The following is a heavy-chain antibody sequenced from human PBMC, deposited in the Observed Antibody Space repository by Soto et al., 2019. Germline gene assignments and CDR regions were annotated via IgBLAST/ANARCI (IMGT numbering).Heavy chain of an antibody. CDR2: IYYSGST. CDR3: ARRMARGAIHDY. CDR1: GGSISSSSYY. J-gene: IGHJ4*02. D-gene: IGHD3-10*01. Sequence: SETPSLTCTVPGGSISSSSYYWGWIRQPPGKGLEWIGSIYYSGSTYYNPSLKSRVTISVDTSKNQFSLKLSSVTAADTAVYYCARRMARGAIHDYWGQGTRVT. V-gene: IGHV4-39*01.